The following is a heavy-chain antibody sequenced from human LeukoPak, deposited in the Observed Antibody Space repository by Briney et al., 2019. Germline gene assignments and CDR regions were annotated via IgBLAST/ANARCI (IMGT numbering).Heavy chain of an antibody. CDR3: ARGRGGIAVALGI. CDR1: GGSISGHY. V-gene: IGHV4-59*08. J-gene: IGHJ3*02. CDR2: IHYTGRT. D-gene: IGHD6-19*01. Sequence: SETLSLTCTVSGGSISGHYWSWIRQPPGKGLEWIGYIHYTGRTDYSPSLKSRVTISVDTSKNQFSLKLSSVTAADTAVYYCARGRGGIAVALGIWGQGTMVTVSS.